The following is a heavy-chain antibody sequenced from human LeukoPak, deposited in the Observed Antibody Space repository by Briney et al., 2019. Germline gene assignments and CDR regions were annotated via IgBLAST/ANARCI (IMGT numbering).Heavy chain of an antibody. Sequence: PSETLSLTCTVSGGSISSYYWSWIRQPPGKGLEWIGYIYYSGSTHYNPSLKSRVTISVDTSKNQFSLKLSSVTAADTAVYYCARDAPSYSSGWYGYMDVWGKGTTVTISS. CDR1: GGSISSYY. D-gene: IGHD6-19*01. J-gene: IGHJ6*03. CDR2: IYYSGST. CDR3: ARDAPSYSSGWYGYMDV. V-gene: IGHV4-59*01.